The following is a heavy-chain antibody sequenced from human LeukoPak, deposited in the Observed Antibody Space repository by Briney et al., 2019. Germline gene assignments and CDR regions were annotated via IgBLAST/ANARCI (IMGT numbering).Heavy chain of an antibody. D-gene: IGHD2-2*01. CDR3: ARNIGHIVVVPTASSHSSFDP. J-gene: IGHJ5*02. Sequence: SETLSLTCTVSGGSITNSSYYWGWIRQPPGKGLEWIGNIYYNETTYYNPSLKSRVTVSVDTSKNQFSLKLSSVTAADTAVYYCARNIGHIVVVPTASSHSSFDPWGQGTLVTVPS. V-gene: IGHV4-39*01. CDR1: GGSITNSSYY. CDR2: IYYNETT.